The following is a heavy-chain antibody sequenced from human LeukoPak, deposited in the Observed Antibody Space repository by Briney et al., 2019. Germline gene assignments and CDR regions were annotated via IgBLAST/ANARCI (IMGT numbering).Heavy chain of an antibody. J-gene: IGHJ4*02. CDR3: ARDLVVATGISDY. V-gene: IGHV3-48*03. CDR2: ISSSGSTI. Sequence: PGGSLRLSCAASGFTFSSYEMNWVRQAPGKGLEWVSYISSSGSTIYYADSVKGRFTISRDNAKNSLNLQMNSLRAEDTAVYYCARDLVVATGISDYWGQGTLVTVSS. CDR1: GFTFSSYE. D-gene: IGHD2-21*02.